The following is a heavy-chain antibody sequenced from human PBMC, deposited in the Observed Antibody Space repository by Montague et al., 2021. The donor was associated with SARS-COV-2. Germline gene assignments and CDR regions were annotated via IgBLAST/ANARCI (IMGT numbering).Heavy chain of an antibody. V-gene: IGHV4-34*01. J-gene: IGHJ5*02. D-gene: IGHD3-22*01. Sequence: SETLSLTCAVYGGSFSDYHWSWIRQPPGQGLEWIGEINHSGNTNXNPSLKSRVTISRDTSKSQFSLKLSSVTAVDPAVYYCARGLTDISMIVVVLLGASQSFDPWGQGTLVTVSS. CDR2: INHSGNT. CDR1: GGSFSDYH. CDR3: ARGLTDISMIVVVLLGASQSFDP.